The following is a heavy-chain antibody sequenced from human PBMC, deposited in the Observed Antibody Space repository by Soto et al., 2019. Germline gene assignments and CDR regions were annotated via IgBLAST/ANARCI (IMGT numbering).Heavy chain of an antibody. J-gene: IGHJ6*02. V-gene: IGHV1-69*13. D-gene: IGHD2-8*01. Sequence: GASVKVSCKASGGTFSSYAISWVRQAPGQGLEWMGGIIPIFGTANYAQKFQGRVTITADESTSTAYMELSSLRSEDTAVYYCARDGLDGLRTSYYGMDVWGQGTTVTVSS. CDR3: ARDGLDGLRTSYYGMDV. CDR2: IIPIFGTA. CDR1: GGTFSSYA.